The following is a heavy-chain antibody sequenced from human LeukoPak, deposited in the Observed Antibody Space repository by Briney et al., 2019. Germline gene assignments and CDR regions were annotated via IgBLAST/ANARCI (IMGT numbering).Heavy chain of an antibody. CDR2: ISYDGSNK. Sequence: GRSLRLSCAASGFTFSSYAMHWVRQAPGKGLEWVAVISYDGSNKYYADSVKGRFTISRDNSKNTLYLQMNSLRAEDTAVYYCAKDPDSCDWPCPFDYWGQGTLVTVSS. D-gene: IGHD2-21*02. CDR1: GFTFSSYA. V-gene: IGHV3-30-3*01. CDR3: AKDPDSCDWPCPFDY. J-gene: IGHJ4*02.